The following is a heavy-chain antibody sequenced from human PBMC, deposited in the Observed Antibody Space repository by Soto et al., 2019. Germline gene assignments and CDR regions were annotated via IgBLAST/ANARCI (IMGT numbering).Heavy chain of an antibody. CDR2: IFSSGSI. Sequence: SETLSLTCTVSGGSISSYYWSWIRQSPGKGLEWIGYIFSSGSINYNPSLKSRVGISVDTYKNQCSLKLSSVTAADTAVYYCARSLSVSGTLLRYYFDYWGHGTLVTVSS. CDR1: GGSISSYY. D-gene: IGHD1-1*01. CDR3: ARSLSVSGTLLRYYFDY. V-gene: IGHV4-59*01. J-gene: IGHJ4*01.